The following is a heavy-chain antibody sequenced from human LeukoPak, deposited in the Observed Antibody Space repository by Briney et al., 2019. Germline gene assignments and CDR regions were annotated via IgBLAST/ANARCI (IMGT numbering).Heavy chain of an antibody. CDR3: AKAGTSDTVVNWFDP. J-gene: IGHJ5*02. CDR1: GFTFSTYT. D-gene: IGHD4-23*01. CDR2: IGSSGGGI. V-gene: IGHV3-23*01. Sequence: GGSLRLSCAASGFTFSTYTMYWVRHPPGKRLEWVSIIGSSGGGIHYADSMKGRFTISRDNSKYTLNLQINSLRAEDTAVYYCAKAGTSDTVVNWFDPWGQGTLVTVSS.